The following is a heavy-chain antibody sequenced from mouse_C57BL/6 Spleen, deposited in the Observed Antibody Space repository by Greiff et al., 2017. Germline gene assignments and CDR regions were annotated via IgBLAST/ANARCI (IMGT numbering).Heavy chain of an antibody. CDR1: GFTFSSYA. J-gene: IGHJ4*01. Sequence: EVKLVESGGGLVKPGGSLKLSCAASGFTFSSYAMSWVRQTPEKRLEWVATISDGGSYTYYPDNVKGRFTISRDNAKNNLYLQMSHLKSEDTAMYYCARDQGLRRGAMDYWGQGTSVTVSS. CDR2: ISDGGSYT. V-gene: IGHV5-4*01. CDR3: ARDQGLRRGAMDY. D-gene: IGHD2-4*01.